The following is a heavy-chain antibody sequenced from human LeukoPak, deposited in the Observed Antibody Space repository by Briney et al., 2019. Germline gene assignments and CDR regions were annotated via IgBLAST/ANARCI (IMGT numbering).Heavy chain of an antibody. CDR2: IGGSDSTT. J-gene: IGHJ4*02. V-gene: IGHV3-23*01. Sequence: TGGSLRLSCAASGFAFSSYAMSWVRQAPGKGLEWVSVIGGSDSTTYYADSVRGRFTISRDNSKNTLYLQMNSLRAEDTAIYYCAKDRDYFDYWGQGTLVTVSA. CDR1: GFAFSSYA. CDR3: AKDRDYFDY.